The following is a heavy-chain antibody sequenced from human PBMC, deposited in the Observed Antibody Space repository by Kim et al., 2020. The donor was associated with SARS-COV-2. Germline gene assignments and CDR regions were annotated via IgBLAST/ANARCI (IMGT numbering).Heavy chain of an antibody. CDR3: ARDSGYCTNGVCYGYYYYGMDV. CDR2: IKQDGSEK. V-gene: IGHV3-7*01. J-gene: IGHJ6*02. CDR1: GFTFSSYW. D-gene: IGHD2-8*01. Sequence: GGSLRLSCAASGFTFSSYWMSWVRQAPGKGLEWVANIKQDGSEKYYVDSVKGRFTISRDNAKNSLYLQMNSLRAEDTAVYYCARDSGYCTNGVCYGYYYYGMDVWGQGTTVTVSS.